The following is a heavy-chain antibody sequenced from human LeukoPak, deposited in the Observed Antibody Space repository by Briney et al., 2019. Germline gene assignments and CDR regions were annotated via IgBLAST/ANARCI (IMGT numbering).Heavy chain of an antibody. CDR3: ARAPPKGRAGYYYYGMDV. V-gene: IGHV1-46*01. Sequence: ASVKVSCKASGYTFTSYYMHWVRQAPGQGLEWMGIINPSGGSTSYAQKFQGRVTMTRDTSTSTAYMELSSLRSEDTAVYYCARAPPKGRAGYYYYGMDVWGQGTTVTVSS. CDR1: GYTFTSYY. CDR2: INPSGGST. J-gene: IGHJ6*02.